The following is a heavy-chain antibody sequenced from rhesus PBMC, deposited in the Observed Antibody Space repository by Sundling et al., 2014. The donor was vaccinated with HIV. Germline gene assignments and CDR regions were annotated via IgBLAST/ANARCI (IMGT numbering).Heavy chain of an antibody. CDR3: ARDRTWYFDL. Sequence: QLQLQESGPGLVKPSETLSVTCAVSGGSISSSYWSWIRQAPGKGLEWIGYIYGSGSSTNYNPSLKSRVTFSKDTSKNQLSLRLNSVTAADTAVYYCARDRTWYFDLWGPGTPITISS. J-gene: IGHJ2*01. CDR2: IYGSGSST. V-gene: IGHV4-169*02. CDR1: GGSISSSY.